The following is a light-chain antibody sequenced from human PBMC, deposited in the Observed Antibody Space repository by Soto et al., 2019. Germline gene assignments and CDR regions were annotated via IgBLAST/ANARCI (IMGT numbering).Light chain of an antibody. Sequence: DVVMTQSPLSLPVTLGQPASISCRSSQSLVYSDGNTYLHWFQQRPGQSPRRLIYKISNRDSGVPDRFSGSVSGTDFTLKISRVEAEDVGVYYCMQGSHWYTFGQGTKLEI. CDR1: QSLVYSDGNTY. J-gene: IGKJ2*01. V-gene: IGKV2-30*01. CDR2: KIS. CDR3: MQGSHWYT.